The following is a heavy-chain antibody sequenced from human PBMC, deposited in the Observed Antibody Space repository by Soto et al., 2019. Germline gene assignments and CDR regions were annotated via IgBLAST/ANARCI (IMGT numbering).Heavy chain of an antibody. Sequence: SETLSLTCTVSGGSIISYCWSWIRQPPGKGLEWIGYIYYSGSTNYNPSLKSRVTISVDTSKNQFSLKLSSVTAADTAVYYCARSLHCSSTSCYGVPFFDYWGQGTLLTVSS. J-gene: IGHJ4*02. V-gene: IGHV4-59*01. CDR1: GGSIISYC. CDR2: IYYSGST. D-gene: IGHD2-2*01. CDR3: ARSLHCSSTSCYGVPFFDY.